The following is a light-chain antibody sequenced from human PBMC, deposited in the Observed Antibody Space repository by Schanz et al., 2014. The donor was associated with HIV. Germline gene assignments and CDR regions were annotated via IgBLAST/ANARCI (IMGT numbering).Light chain of an antibody. CDR1: QSVGTD. V-gene: IGKV3-20*01. CDR3: QQYGSSPRT. J-gene: IGKJ1*01. CDR2: DTS. Sequence: EDVLTQSPGTLSLSPGERATLSCRASQSVGTDLAWYQQKPGQAPRLLIYDTSNRATGIPARFSGRGSGTDFTLTISRLEPEDFGVYYCQQYGSSPRTFGQGTKVEIK.